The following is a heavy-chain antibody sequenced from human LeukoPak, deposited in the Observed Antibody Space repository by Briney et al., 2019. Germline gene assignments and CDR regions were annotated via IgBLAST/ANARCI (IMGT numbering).Heavy chain of an antibody. J-gene: IGHJ5*02. CDR1: GFTFSSYG. V-gene: IGHV3-48*01. CDR3: ARGGYNWNEIGFDP. CDR2: IRSSRSPK. D-gene: IGHD1-20*01. Sequence: GGSLRLSCAASGFTFSSYGMHGVRQAPGKGLEWVAYIRSSRSPKYYVDSVKGRFTISRDNAKISLYLQMNSLSAEDPAVYYCARGGYNWNEIGFDPWDQGTLVTVSS.